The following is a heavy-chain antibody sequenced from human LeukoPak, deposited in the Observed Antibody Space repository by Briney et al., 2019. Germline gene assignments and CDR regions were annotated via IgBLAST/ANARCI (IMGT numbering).Heavy chain of an antibody. J-gene: IGHJ4*02. Sequence: SETLSLTCTVSGDAVYYWNWIRQPAGKGLEWVGRIYNNESTWSNPSLKSRVSMSIDTSKNQFSLKLSSVTAADAAVYYCARDIGNHFGGLDHYYYDYWGPGTLVTVSS. D-gene: IGHD2-15*01. V-gene: IGHV4-4*07. CDR1: GDAVYY. CDR3: ARDIGNHFGGLDHYYYDY. CDR2: IYNNEST.